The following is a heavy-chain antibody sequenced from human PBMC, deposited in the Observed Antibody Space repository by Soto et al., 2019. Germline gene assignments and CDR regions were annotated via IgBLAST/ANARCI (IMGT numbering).Heavy chain of an antibody. CDR1: GGSISSGGYY. CDR2: IYYSGST. D-gene: IGHD3-22*01. CDR3: ARVGYDSSVDY. Sequence: SETLSLTCTVSGGSISSGGYYWSWIRQHPGKGLEWIGYIYYSGSTYYNPSLKSRVTISVDTSKNQFSLKLSSVTAADTAVYYCARVGYDSSVDYWGQGTLVTVSS. V-gene: IGHV4-31*03. J-gene: IGHJ4*02.